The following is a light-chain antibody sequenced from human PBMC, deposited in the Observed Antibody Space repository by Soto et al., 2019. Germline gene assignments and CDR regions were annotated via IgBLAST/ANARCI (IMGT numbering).Light chain of an antibody. CDR2: KTS. Sequence: DIRMTQSPSTLSASVGDRVTIPCRASQSISTWLAWYQQKPGKAPKLLIYKTSILQTGVPSRFSGSESGTEFTLTISSLQPDDFATYWCQHYITYPWTFGQGTKVEMK. J-gene: IGKJ1*01. V-gene: IGKV1-5*03. CDR3: QHYITYPWT. CDR1: QSISTW.